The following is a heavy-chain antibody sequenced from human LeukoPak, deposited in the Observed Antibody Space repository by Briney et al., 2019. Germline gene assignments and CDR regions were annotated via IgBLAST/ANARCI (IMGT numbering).Heavy chain of an antibody. Sequence: GGSLRLSCAASGFTFSSYAMHWVRQAPGKGLEWVAVISYDGSNKYYADSVKGRFTISRDNAKNSVFLQMDSLRAEDTAIYYCTNGLRDYWGQGTQVTVSS. CDR2: ISYDGSNK. CDR3: TNGLRDY. D-gene: IGHD3/OR15-3a*01. J-gene: IGHJ4*02. CDR1: GFTFSSYA. V-gene: IGHV3-30-3*01.